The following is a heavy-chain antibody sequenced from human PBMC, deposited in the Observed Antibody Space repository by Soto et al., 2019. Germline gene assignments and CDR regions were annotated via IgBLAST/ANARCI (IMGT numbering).Heavy chain of an antibody. J-gene: IGHJ3*02. CDR3: AHPRGYGVFDAYDI. CDR2: ISASGDYT. Sequence: GGSLRLSCSASGFTFSTYAMNWVRQAPGQGLEWISAISASGDYTAYADSVKGRFTISRDNSVSALYLQMNSLRIDDTAVYYCAHPRGYGVFDAYDIWGQGTMATVSS. D-gene: IGHD4-17*01. CDR1: GFTFSTYA. V-gene: IGHV3-23*01.